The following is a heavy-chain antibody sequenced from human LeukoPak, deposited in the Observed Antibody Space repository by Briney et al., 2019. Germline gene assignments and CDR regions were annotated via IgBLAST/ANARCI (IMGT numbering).Heavy chain of an antibody. V-gene: IGHV4-31*03. D-gene: IGHD2-2*01. CDR1: GGSISSGGYY. J-gene: IGHJ5*02. CDR3: ARGTGEDIVVVPDNNWFDP. CDR2: IYYSGST. Sequence: SQTLSPTCTVSGGSISSGGYYWSWIRQHPGKGLEWIGYIYYSGSTYYNPSLKSRVTISVDTSKNQFSLKLSSVTAADTAVYYCARGTGEDIVVVPDNNWFDPWGQGTLVTVSS.